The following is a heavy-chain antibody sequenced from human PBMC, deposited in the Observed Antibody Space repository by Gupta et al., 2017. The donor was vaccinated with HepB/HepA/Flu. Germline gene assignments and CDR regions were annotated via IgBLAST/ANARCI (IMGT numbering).Heavy chain of an antibody. J-gene: IGHJ2*01. Sequence: QVQLVQSGAEVKKPGASVKVSCKASGYTFTSYDINWVRQAPGQGLEWMGWMNPNIGYTGYAQKFQGRVTMTRNTSINTAYMELSSLRYEDTAVYYCARGPHRGYYVHDWYFDLWGRGTLVTVSS. CDR2: MNPNIGYT. CDR3: ARGPHRGYYVHDWYFDL. CDR1: GYTFTSYD. V-gene: IGHV1-8*01. D-gene: IGHD3-22*01.